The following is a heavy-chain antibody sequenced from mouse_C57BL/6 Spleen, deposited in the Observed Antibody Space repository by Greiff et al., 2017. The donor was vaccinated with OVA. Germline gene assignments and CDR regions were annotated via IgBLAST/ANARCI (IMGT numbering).Heavy chain of an antibody. J-gene: IGHJ2*01. V-gene: IGHV1-80*01. D-gene: IGHD3-2*02. CDR2: IYPGDGDT. CDR3: ARSGDSSGFYYFDY. Sequence: QVQLQQSGAELVKPGASVKISCKASGYAFSSYWMNWVKQRPGKGLEWIGQIYPGDGDTNYNGKFKGKATLTADKSSSTAYMQLSSLTSEDSAVYFCARSGDSSGFYYFDYWGQGTTLTVSS. CDR1: GYAFSSYW.